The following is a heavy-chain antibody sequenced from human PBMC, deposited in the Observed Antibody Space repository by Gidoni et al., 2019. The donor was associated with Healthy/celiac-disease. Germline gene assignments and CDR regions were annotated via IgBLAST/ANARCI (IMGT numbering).Heavy chain of an antibody. CDR1: GFTFSSYA. CDR3: AKDARVVITKFDY. V-gene: IGHV3-23*01. Sequence: EVQLLESGGGLVQPGGSLSLSCAVSGFTFSSYAMSWVRQAPGKGLEWVSAISGSGGSTYYADSVKGRFTISRDNYKNTLYLQMNSLRAEDTAVYYCAKDARVVITKFDYWGQGTLVTVSS. D-gene: IGHD3-3*01. J-gene: IGHJ4*02. CDR2: ISGSGGST.